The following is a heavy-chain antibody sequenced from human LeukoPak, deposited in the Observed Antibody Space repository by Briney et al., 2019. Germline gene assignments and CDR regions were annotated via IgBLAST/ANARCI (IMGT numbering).Heavy chain of an antibody. CDR1: GFTFSNYV. CDR2: ISGRGGST. V-gene: IGHV3-23*01. J-gene: IGHJ4*02. CDR3: TKQLHRSSHYGIDY. D-gene: IGHD6-13*01. Sequence: PGGTLRLSCAASGFTFSNYVMTWVRQAPGKGPEGLATISGRGGSTYTADSVKGRLAISRDNSKNTLFLRMSSLRAADTAIYYCTKQLHRSSHYGIDYWGEGTLVTVSS.